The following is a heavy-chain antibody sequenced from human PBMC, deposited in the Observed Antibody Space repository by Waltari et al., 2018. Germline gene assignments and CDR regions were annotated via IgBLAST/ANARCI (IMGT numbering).Heavy chain of an antibody. V-gene: IGHV3-7*03. D-gene: IGHD6-6*01. CDR3: ARSSSSSGPDYFDY. CDR1: GFTFSSYW. Sequence: EVQLVESGGGLVQPGGSLRLSCAASGFTFSSYWMSWVRQAPGKGLEWVANINQDGSEKYYVDSVKGRFTISRDNAKNSLYLQMNSLRAEDTAVYYCARSSSSSGPDYFDYWGQGTLVTVSS. J-gene: IGHJ4*02. CDR2: INQDGSEK.